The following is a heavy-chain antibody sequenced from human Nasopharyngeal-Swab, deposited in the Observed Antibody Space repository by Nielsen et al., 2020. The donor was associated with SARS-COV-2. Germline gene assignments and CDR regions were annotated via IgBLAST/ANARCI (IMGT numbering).Heavy chain of an antibody. Sequence: WIRQPPGKGLEWVANIKRDGSERYYMDSVEGRFTISRDNAKNSLYPQMNSLRAEDTAVYYCARVLSGWLPYWGQGTLVTVSS. D-gene: IGHD6-19*01. CDR2: IKRDGSER. CDR3: ARVLSGWLPY. J-gene: IGHJ4*02. V-gene: IGHV3-7*01.